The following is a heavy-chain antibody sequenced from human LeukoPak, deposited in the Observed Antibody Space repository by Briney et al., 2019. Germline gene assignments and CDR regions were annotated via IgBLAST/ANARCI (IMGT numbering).Heavy chain of an antibody. D-gene: IGHD3-3*01. J-gene: IGHJ5*02. CDR2: IYTSGST. CDR1: GGSISSGSYY. Sequence: TLSLTCTVSGGSISSGSYYWSWIRQPAGKGLEWIGRIYTSGSTNYNPSLKSRVTISVDTSKNQFSLKLSSVTAADTAVYYCARDGGYDFWSGYPYNWFDPWGQGTLVTVSS. CDR3: ARDGGYDFWSGYPYNWFDP. V-gene: IGHV4-61*02.